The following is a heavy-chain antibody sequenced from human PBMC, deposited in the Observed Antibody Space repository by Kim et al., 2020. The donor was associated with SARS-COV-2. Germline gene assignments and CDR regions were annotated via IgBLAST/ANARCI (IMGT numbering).Heavy chain of an antibody. CDR2: ISYDGRNQ. V-gene: IGHV3-30*09. Sequence: GGSLRLSCAASGFTFSSFAVNWVRQAPGKGLEWVALISYDGRNQYYADSVKGRFAISRDNSKNTLYLQMNSVRPEDTATYYCAGSTWIQLWFPSDYWGQGTLVTVSS. CDR3: AGSTWIQLWFPSDY. J-gene: IGHJ4*02. D-gene: IGHD5-18*01. CDR1: GFTFSSFA.